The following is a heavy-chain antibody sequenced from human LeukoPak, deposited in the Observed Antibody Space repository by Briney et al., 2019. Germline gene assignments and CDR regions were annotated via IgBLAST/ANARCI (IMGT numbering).Heavy chain of an antibody. CDR2: INPGGGST. V-gene: IGHV1-46*01. Sequence: ASVKVSCKASGYTFTTYYMHWVRQAPGQGLKWMGIINPGGGSTSYAQRLKGRVTMTSDTSTSTVYMELSSLRSEDTAVYYCARPAPTGVDAFDIWGQGTLVTASS. CDR1: GYTFTTYY. J-gene: IGHJ3*02. CDR3: ARPAPTGVDAFDI. D-gene: IGHD3-10*01.